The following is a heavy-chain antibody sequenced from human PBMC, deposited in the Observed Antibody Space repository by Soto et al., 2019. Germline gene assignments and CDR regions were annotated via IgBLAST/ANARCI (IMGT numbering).Heavy chain of an antibody. CDR3: AKDRGYYDSSGPPCY. CDR1: GFTFSSYA. D-gene: IGHD3-22*01. V-gene: IGHV3-23*01. J-gene: IGHJ4*02. Sequence: GGSLRLSCAASGFTFSSYAMSWVRQAPGKGLEWVSAISGSGGSTYYADSVKGRFTISRDNSKNTLYLQMNSLRAEDTAVYYCAKDRGYYDSSGPPCYWRQGTLVTVSS. CDR2: ISGSGGST.